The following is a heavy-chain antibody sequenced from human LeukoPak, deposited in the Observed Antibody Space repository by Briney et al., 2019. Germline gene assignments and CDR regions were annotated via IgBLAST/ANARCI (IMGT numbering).Heavy chain of an antibody. J-gene: IGHJ4*02. V-gene: IGHV4-59*11. Sequence: PSETLSLTCTVSGDSISNHYWNWIRQPPGKGLEWIGYVFSSGSTDYNPSLKSRVTTSVDTSKNQFSLKLSSVTAADTAVYYCASSGGFGELALFDYWGQGTLVTVSS. D-gene: IGHD3-10*01. CDR3: ASSGGFGELALFDY. CDR1: GDSISNHY. CDR2: VFSSGST.